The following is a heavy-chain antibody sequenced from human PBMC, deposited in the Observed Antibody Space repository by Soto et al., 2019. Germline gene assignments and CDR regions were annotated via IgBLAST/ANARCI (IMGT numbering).Heavy chain of an antibody. CDR2: ISSSSSYI. J-gene: IGHJ4*02. CDR1: LFTFSSYS. Sequence: TVWSLRLSCSSSLFTFSSYSMNWVLQAPVKLLEWFSSISSSSSYIYYADSVKGRFTISRDNAKNSLYLQMNSLRAEDTAVYYCANLQWTNTHWGQGTLVTVSS. CDR3: ANLQWTNTH. V-gene: IGHV3-21*01. D-gene: IGHD6-19*01.